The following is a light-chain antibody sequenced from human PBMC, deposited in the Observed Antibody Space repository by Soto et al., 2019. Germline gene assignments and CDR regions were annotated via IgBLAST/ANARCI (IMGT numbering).Light chain of an antibody. CDR3: QQYNNWPPCT. J-gene: IGKJ1*01. CDR1: QSVSSN. CDR2: GAS. Sequence: EIVMTQSPATLSVSPGERATLSCRASQSVSSNLAWYQQKPGQAPRLLIYGASTMATGIPARFSGSVSGTEFTLTISSLQSEDFDVYYCQQYNNWPPCTFGQGTKVEIK. V-gene: IGKV3-15*01.